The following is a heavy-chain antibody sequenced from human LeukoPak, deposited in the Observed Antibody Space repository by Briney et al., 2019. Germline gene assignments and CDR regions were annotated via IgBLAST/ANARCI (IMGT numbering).Heavy chain of an antibody. CDR2: MNHSGST. CDR1: GGSFSGYY. Sequence: SETLSLTCAVYGGSFSGYYWSWIRQPPGKGREWIGEMNHSGSTNYNPSLKSRVTISVDTSKNQFSLKLSSVTAADTAVYYCAQGGCSGGSCYPLGYWGQGTLVTVSS. J-gene: IGHJ4*02. V-gene: IGHV4-34*01. D-gene: IGHD2-15*01. CDR3: AQGGCSGGSCYPLGY.